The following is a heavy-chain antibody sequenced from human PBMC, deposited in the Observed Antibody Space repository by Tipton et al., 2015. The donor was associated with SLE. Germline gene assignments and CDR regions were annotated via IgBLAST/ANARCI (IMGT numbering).Heavy chain of an antibody. V-gene: IGHV3-23*01. CDR1: GFTFSSYA. CDR3: AKRHSSSRRPVDY. CDR2: ISGSGGST. D-gene: IGHD6-6*01. Sequence: SLRLSCAASGFTFSSYAMTWVRQAPGKGLEWVSGISGSGGSTYYAEPVKGRVTISRDNSKNTLYLQMNSLRAEDTAVYYCAKRHSSSRRPVDYWGQGTLVTVSS. J-gene: IGHJ4*02.